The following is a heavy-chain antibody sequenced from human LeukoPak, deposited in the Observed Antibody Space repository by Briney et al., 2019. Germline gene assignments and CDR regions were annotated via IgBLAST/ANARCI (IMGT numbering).Heavy chain of an antibody. Sequence: ASVKVSCKASGYTFTGYYMHWVRQAPGQGLEWMGWINPNSGGTNYAQKFQGRVTMTRGTSISTAYMELSRLRSDDTAVYYCARDEPRDGYLWDWFDPWGQGTLVTVSS. J-gene: IGHJ5*02. CDR3: ARDEPRDGYLWDWFDP. CDR2: INPNSGGT. V-gene: IGHV1-2*02. CDR1: GYTFTGYY. D-gene: IGHD5-24*01.